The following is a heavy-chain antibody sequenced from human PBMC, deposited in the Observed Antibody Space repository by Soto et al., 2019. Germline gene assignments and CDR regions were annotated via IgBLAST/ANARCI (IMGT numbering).Heavy chain of an antibody. J-gene: IGHJ3*02. D-gene: IGHD6-6*01. V-gene: IGHV3-21*01. CDR3: ARGKGSGIAARPAAFDI. Sequence: GGSLRLSCAASGFTFSSYSMNWVRQAPGKGLEWVSSISSSSSYIYYADSVKGRFTISRDNAKNSLYLQMNSLRAEDTALYYCARGKGSGIAARPAAFDIWGQGTMVTVSS. CDR2: ISSSSSYI. CDR1: GFTFSSYS.